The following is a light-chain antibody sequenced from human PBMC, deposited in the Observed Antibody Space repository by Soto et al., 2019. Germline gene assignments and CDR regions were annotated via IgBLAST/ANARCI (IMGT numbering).Light chain of an antibody. CDR3: QTWGTGIWV. CDR2: INSDGSH. CDR1: SGHSSYA. J-gene: IGLJ1*01. Sequence: QPVLTQSPSASASLGASVKLTCTLSSGHSSYAIAWHQQQPEKGPRYLMKINSDGSHSKGDGIPDRFSGSSSGAERYLTISSLPSEDEADYYCQTWGTGIWVFGTGTKLTVL. V-gene: IGLV4-69*01.